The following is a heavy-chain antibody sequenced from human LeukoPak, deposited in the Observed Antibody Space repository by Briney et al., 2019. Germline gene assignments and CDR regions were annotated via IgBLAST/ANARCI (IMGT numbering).Heavy chain of an antibody. CDR3: ARGDRFPHGGNGPDY. D-gene: IGHD4-23*01. J-gene: IGHJ4*02. CDR2: MSYSGST. CDR1: GGSISSSSFY. V-gene: IGHV4-39*01. Sequence: SETLFLTCTVAGGSISSSSFYWGWIRQPPGKGLEWIGAMSYSGSTYYNPSLKSRLTLSVDTSKNQFSLKLSSVTAADTAVYFGARGDRFPHGGNGPDYWGQGTLVTVSS.